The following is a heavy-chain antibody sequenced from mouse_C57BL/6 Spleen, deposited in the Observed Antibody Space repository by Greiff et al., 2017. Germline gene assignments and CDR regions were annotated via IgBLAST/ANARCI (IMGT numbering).Heavy chain of an antibody. CDR1: GYTFTSYW. V-gene: IGHV1-53*01. CDR3: ARVPYGRRLYYAMDY. J-gene: IGHJ4*01. Sequence: QVQLQQPGTELVKPGASVKLSCTASGYTFTSYWMHRVKQRPGQGLVWCGNINPSNGGTNYNEKLKSKATLTVDKSSSTAYMQLSSLTSEDSAVYYCARVPYGRRLYYAMDYWGQGTSVTVSS. CDR2: INPSNGGT. D-gene: IGHD1-1*01.